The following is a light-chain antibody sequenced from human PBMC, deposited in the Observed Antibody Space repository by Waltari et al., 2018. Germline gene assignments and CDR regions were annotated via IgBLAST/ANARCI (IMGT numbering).Light chain of an antibody. CDR3: QQSHSFPFT. J-gene: IGKJ5*01. Sequence: DIQMTQSPSSLSASVGDGVTITCQTSQSISNYLNWYQQKPGKAPNLLIYTASTLQSGVPSRFSGSGSGTDFTLTINKLQPEDFATYYCQQSHSFPFTFGQGTRVEI. CDR1: QSISNY. V-gene: IGKV1-39*01. CDR2: TAS.